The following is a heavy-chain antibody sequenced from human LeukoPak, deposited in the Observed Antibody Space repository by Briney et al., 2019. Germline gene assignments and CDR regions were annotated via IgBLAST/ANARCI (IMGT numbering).Heavy chain of an antibody. J-gene: IGHJ5*02. Sequence: ASVKVSCKASGYTFTSYGISWVRQAPGQGLEWMGWISAYNGNTNYAQKLQGRVTMTTDTSTSTAYMELRSLRSDDTAVYYCARDPTPEYQLLLDGHNWFEPWGQGTLVTVSS. V-gene: IGHV1-18*01. CDR2: ISAYNGNT. D-gene: IGHD2-2*01. CDR3: ARDPTPEYQLLLDGHNWFEP. CDR1: GYTFTSYG.